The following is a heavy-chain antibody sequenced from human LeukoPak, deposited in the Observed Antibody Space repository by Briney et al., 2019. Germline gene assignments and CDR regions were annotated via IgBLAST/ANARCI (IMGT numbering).Heavy chain of an antibody. CDR1: GYTFTGYY. D-gene: IGHD3-10*01. V-gene: IGHV1-2*02. J-gene: IGHJ4*02. CDR3: ARDLGDTYGSVGDFDY. CDR2: INPDSGGT. Sequence: GASVKVSCKASGYTFTGYYMHWVRQAPGQGLEWMGWINPDSGGTIYAQNFQGRVTMTRDTSISTAYMELSSLRSDDTAVHYCARDLGDTYGSVGDFDYWGQGTLVTVSS.